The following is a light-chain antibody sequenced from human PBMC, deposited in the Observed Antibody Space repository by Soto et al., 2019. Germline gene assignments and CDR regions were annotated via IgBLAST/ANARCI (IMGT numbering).Light chain of an antibody. CDR1: QTVSKNY. Sequence: IVLTQSPGTLSLSPGEGITLSCRASQTVSKNYLAWYQQKPGQAPRLLIYAASTRATGIPDRFSGSGSGTDFTLTISRLEPEDFAVYFCQQYGSSVKTFGQGTKVDIK. CDR3: QQYGSSVKT. V-gene: IGKV3-20*01. J-gene: IGKJ1*01. CDR2: AAS.